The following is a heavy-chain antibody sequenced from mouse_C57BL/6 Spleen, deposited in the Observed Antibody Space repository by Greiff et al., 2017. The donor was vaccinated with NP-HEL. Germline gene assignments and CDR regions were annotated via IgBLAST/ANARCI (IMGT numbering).Heavy chain of an antibody. V-gene: IGHV1-82*01. CDR3: ERSTYYGSSYRYFDV. CDR2: IYPGDGDT. Sequence: QVQLQQSGPELVKPGASVKISCKASGYAFSSSWMNWVKQRPGKGLEWIGRIYPGDGDTNYNGKFKGKATLTADKSSSTAYMQLSSLTSEDSAVYFYERSTYYGSSYRYFDVWGTGTTVTVSS. D-gene: IGHD1-1*01. J-gene: IGHJ1*03. CDR1: GYAFSSSW.